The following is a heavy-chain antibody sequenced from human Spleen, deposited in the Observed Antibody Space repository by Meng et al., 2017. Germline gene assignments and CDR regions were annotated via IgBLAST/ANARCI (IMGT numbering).Heavy chain of an antibody. J-gene: IGHJ4*02. CDR2: ISSSSTYI. V-gene: IGHV3-21*01. Sequence: GGSLRLSCAASGFIFSSYNMNWVRQGPGQGLEWVSSISSSSTYIYYADSVKGRFTISRDNAKNSLYLQMNSLRVEDTAVYYCARESVYSSGWYVYWGQGTLVTVSS. CDR1: GFIFSSYN. D-gene: IGHD6-19*01. CDR3: ARESVYSSGWYVY.